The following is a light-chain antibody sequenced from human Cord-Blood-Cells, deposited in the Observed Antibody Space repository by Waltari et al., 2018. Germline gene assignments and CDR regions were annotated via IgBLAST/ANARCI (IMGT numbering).Light chain of an antibody. CDR2: GAS. CDR3: QQYNNWPYT. CDR1: QSVSSN. V-gene: IGKV3-15*01. Sequence: EIVMTQSPATLSVSPGEKDNLSCRASQSVSSNVAWYQQKAGQAPRLLIYGASTRATGIPARFSGSGSGTEFTLTISSLQSEDFAVYYCQQYNNWPYTFGQGTKLEIK. J-gene: IGKJ2*01.